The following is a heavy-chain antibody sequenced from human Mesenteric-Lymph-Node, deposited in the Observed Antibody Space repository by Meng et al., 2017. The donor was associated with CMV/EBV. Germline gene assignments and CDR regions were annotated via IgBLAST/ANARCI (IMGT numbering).Heavy chain of an antibody. CDR2: INPNSGDT. CDR1: GYTFTDYY. D-gene: IGHD2-2*01. V-gene: IGHV1-2*02. Sequence: ASVKVSCKASGYTFTDYYLHWVRQAPGQGLEWMGSINPNSGDTDSAQNFKGRVTMTRDTSISTVYMELSRLRSDDTAVYYCTSVLPAPTGFDPWGQGTLVTVSS. CDR3: TSVLPAPTGFDP. J-gene: IGHJ5*02.